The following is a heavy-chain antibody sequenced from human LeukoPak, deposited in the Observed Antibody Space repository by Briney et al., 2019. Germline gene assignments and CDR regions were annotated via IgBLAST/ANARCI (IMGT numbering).Heavy chain of an antibody. CDR1: GFTFSIYA. J-gene: IGHJ4*02. V-gene: IGHV3-23*01. D-gene: IGHD3-22*01. Sequence: GESLRLSCAASGFTFSIYAMSWVRQAPGKGLQWVSSITSLGESTWYVDSVKGRFTITRDNPENTLYLKMHSLRAEETAVYYCARDRPNYYGSDGHYYRRDGDYWGRGTLVSVSS. CDR2: ITSLGEST. CDR3: ARDRPNYYGSDGHYYRRDGDY.